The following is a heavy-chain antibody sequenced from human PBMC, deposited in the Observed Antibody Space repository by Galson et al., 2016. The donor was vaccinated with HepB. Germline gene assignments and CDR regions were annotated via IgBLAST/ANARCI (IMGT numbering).Heavy chain of an antibody. CDR3: AREFPGYCSGGRCYTDY. V-gene: IGHV1-69*13. CDR2: IIPFLNTA. Sequence: SVKVSCKASGGTFSSNVISWVRQAPGQGLEWMGGIIPFLNTANYAQKFQGRVTITADESTSTAYMELSSLRSEDTAVYYCAREFPGYCSGGRCYTDYWGQGTLVTVSS. D-gene: IGHD2-15*01. CDR1: GGTFSSNV. J-gene: IGHJ4*02.